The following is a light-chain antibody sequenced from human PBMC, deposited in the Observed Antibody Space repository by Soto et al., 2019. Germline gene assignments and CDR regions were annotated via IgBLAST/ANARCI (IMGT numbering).Light chain of an antibody. CDR2: AAS. Sequence: DIQMTQSPSSLSTSVGDRVTIICRASQSISSYLNWYQQKPGKAPKLLIYAASSLQSGVPSRFSGSGSGTEFTLTISSLQPEDFATYYCQQRNTRTFGPGTKVDI. J-gene: IGKJ3*01. CDR1: QSISSY. CDR3: QQRNTRT. V-gene: IGKV1-39*01.